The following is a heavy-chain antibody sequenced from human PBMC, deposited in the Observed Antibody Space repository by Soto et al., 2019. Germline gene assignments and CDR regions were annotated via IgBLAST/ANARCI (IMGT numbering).Heavy chain of an antibody. CDR2: ISSSGSTI. CDR1: GFTFSDCY. CDR3: ARFSRYSSSWYDYFDY. D-gene: IGHD6-13*01. Sequence: PGGSLRLSCAASGFTFSDCYMSWIRQAPGKGLEWVSYISSSGSTIYYADSVKGRFTISRDNAKNSLYLQMNSLRAEDTAVYYCARFSRYSSSWYDYFDYWGQGTLVTVSS. V-gene: IGHV3-11*01. J-gene: IGHJ4*02.